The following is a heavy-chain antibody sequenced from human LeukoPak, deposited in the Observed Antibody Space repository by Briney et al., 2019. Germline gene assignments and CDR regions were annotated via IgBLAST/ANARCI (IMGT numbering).Heavy chain of an antibody. J-gene: IGHJ4*02. CDR2: INPVDGSA. CDR3: ARGSNYINPPDY. D-gene: IGHD4-11*01. CDR1: GYTFTTYY. Sequence: ASVKVSRKASGYTFTTYYIHWVRQAPGQGLEWMGIINPVDGSATYAQKFQGKVSMTRDTSTSTVYMELASLRPEDPAVYSCARGSNYINPPDYWGQGTLVIVSS. V-gene: IGHV1-46*01.